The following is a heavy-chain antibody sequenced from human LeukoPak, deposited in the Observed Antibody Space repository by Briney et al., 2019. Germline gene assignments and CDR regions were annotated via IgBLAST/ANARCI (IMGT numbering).Heavy chain of an antibody. CDR1: GFTFSSYG. V-gene: IGHV3-30*18. CDR2: ISYDGSNK. CDR3: AKDKRVYFDWLLSHFDY. D-gene: IGHD3-9*01. Sequence: GGSLRLSCAASGFTFSSYGMHWVRQAPGKGLEWVAVISYDGSNKYYADSVKGRFTISRDNSKNTLYLQMNSLRAGDTAVYYCAKDKRVYFDWLLSHFDYWGQGTLVTVSS. J-gene: IGHJ4*02.